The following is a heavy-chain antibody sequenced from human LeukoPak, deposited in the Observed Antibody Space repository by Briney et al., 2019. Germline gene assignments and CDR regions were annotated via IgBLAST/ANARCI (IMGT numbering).Heavy chain of an antibody. CDR1: GFTVSSNY. CDR2: IYSGGST. D-gene: IGHD3-22*01. CDR3: ARDSTSYEDSSGTPYYFDY. V-gene: IGHV3-66*01. Sequence: GGSLRLSCAASGFTVSSNYMSWVRQAPGKGLEWVSVIYSGGSTYYADSVKGRFTISRDNSKNTLYLQMNSLRAEDTAVYYCARDSTSYEDSSGTPYYFDYWGQGTLVTVSS. J-gene: IGHJ4*02.